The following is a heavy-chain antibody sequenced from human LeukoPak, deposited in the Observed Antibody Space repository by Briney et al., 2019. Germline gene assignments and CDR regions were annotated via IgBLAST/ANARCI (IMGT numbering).Heavy chain of an antibody. V-gene: IGHV4-39*07. D-gene: IGHD6-13*01. J-gene: IGHJ6*02. CDR3: ASDRSSSWTLAFYYYYGMDV. CDR2: IYYSGST. CDR1: GGSIGSSTYY. Sequence: PSETLSLTCTVSGGSIGSSTYYWGWIRQPPGQGLEWIGSIYYSGSTYYNPSLKSRVTISVDTSKNQFSLKLSSVTAADTAVYYCASDRSSSWTLAFYYYYGMDVWGQGTTVTVSS.